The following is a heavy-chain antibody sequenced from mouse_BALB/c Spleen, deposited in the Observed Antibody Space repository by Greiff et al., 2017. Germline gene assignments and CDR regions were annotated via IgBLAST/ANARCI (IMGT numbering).Heavy chain of an antibody. D-gene: IGHD2-4*01. CDR1: GYTFTSYW. V-gene: IGHV1-7*01. CDR2: INPSTGYT. CDR3: ARDYDYDEAY. J-gene: IGHJ3*01. Sequence: VHLVESGAELAKPGASVKMSCKASGYTFTSYWMHWVKQRPGQGLEWIGYINPSTGYTEYNQKFKDKATLTADKSSSTAYMQLSSLTSEDSAVYYCARDYDYDEAYWGQGTLVTVSA.